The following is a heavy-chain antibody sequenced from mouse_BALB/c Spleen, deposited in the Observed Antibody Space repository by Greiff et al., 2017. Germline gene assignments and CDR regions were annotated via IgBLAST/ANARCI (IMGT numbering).Heavy chain of an antibody. V-gene: IGHV5-9-4*01. CDR1: GFTFSSYA. Sequence: VTLVESGGGLVKPGGSLKLSCAASGFTFSSYAMSWVRQSPEKRLEWVAEISSGGSYTYYPDTVTGRFTISRDNAKTTLYLEMSSLRSEDTAMYYCARKGGYDVGYYFDYWGQGTTLTVSS. D-gene: IGHD2-2*01. J-gene: IGHJ2*01. CDR3: ARKGGYDVGYYFDY. CDR2: ISSGGSYT.